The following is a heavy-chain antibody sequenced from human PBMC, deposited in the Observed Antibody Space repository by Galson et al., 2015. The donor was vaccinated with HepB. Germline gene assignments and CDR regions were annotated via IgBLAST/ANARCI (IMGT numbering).Heavy chain of an antibody. J-gene: IGHJ3*02. CDR2: IYSGGST. CDR3: AREGKPPRQGAFDI. V-gene: IGHV3-53*01. Sequence: SLRLSCAASGFTVSSNYMSWVRQAPGKGLEWVSVIYSGGSTYYADSVKGRFTISRDNSKNTLYLQMNSLRAEDTAVYYCAREGKPPRQGAFDIWGQGTMVTVSS. CDR1: GFTVSSNY.